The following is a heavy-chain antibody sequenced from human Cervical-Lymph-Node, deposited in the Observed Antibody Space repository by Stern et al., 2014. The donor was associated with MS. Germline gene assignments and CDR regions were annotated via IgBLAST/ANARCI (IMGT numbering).Heavy chain of an antibody. J-gene: IGHJ4*02. CDR3: ATGADATYYFDL. Sequence: MQLVESGAEVKRPGSSVKVSCRASGGTVGSYAINWVRQAPGQGLEWIGGIIPIFHRTNYAQKFQGRVSVFADESTNTAYMELGRLKSEDTAVYYCATGADATYYFDLWGQGTLVTVSS. V-gene: IGHV1-69*01. CDR1: GGTVGSYA. CDR2: IIPIFHRT. D-gene: IGHD1-26*01.